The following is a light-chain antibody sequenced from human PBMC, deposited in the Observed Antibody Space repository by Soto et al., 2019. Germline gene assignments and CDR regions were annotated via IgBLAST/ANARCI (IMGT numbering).Light chain of an antibody. J-gene: IGLJ1*01. V-gene: IGLV2-14*01. CDR3: SSYTTRGTLNYV. CDR1: SSDIGAYDY. Sequence: QSALTQPASVSASPGQSITISCTGTSSDIGAYDYVSWYQQHPGKAPKLMIYEVSHRPSGISHRFSASKSGNTASLTISGLQAEDEADYYCSSYTTRGTLNYVFGSGTKVT. CDR2: EVS.